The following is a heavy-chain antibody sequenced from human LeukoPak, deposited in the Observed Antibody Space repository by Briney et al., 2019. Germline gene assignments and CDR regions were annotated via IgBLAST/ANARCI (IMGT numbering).Heavy chain of an antibody. CDR2: IFYSGST. Sequence: PWETLSLTCTVSGGSISSYYWSWIRQPPGKGLEWIGYIFYSGSTSYNPSLKSRVTISVDTSKNQFSLKLSSVTAADTAVYYCARGESSSWFYYWGQGTLVTVSS. CDR1: GGSISSYY. J-gene: IGHJ4*02. V-gene: IGHV4-59*12. CDR3: ARGESSSWFYY. D-gene: IGHD6-13*01.